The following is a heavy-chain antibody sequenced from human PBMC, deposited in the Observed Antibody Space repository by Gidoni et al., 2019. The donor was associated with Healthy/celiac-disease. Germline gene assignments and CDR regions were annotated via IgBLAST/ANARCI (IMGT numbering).Heavy chain of an antibody. CDR3: ASPGGVLRYFDWLFDV. CDR2: IYYSGST. D-gene: IGHD3-9*01. CDR1: GGSISSSSYY. J-gene: IGHJ6*02. Sequence: QLQLQESGPGLVKPSETLSLTCTVSGGSISSSSYYWGWIRQPPGKGLEWIGSIYYSGSTYYNPSLKSRVTISVDTSKNQFSLKLSSVTAADTAVYYCASPGGVLRYFDWLFDVWGQGTTVTVSS. V-gene: IGHV4-39*01.